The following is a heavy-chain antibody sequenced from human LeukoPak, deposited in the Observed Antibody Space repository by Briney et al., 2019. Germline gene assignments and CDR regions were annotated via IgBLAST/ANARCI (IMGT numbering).Heavy chain of an antibody. J-gene: IGHJ4*02. V-gene: IGHV1-69*04. CDR3: ARDLHDYVWGSYRPPDY. CDR2: IIPILGIA. CDR1: GYTFTSYA. D-gene: IGHD3-16*02. Sequence: GASVKVSCKASGYTFTSYAMNWVRQAPGQGLEWMGRIIPILGIANYAQKFQGRVTITADKSTSTAYMELSSLRSEDTAVYYCARDLHDYVWGSYRPPDYWGQGTLVTVSS.